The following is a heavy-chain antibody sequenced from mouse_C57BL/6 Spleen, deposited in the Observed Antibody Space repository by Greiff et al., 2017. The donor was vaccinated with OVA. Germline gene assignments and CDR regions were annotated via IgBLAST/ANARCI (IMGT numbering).Heavy chain of an antibody. CDR2: INPNNGGT. Sequence: EVQLQQSGPELVKPGASVKIPCKASGYTFTDYNMDWVKQSHGKSLEWIGDINPNNGGTIYNQKFKGKATLTVDKSSSTAYMELRSLISEDTAVYYCARSGYYGSSYWYFDVWGTGTTVTVSS. J-gene: IGHJ1*03. D-gene: IGHD1-1*01. V-gene: IGHV1-18*01. CDR3: ARSGYYGSSYWYFDV. CDR1: GYTFTDYN.